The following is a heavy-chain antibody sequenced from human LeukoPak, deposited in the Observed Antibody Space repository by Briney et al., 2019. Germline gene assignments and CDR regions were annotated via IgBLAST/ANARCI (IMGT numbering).Heavy chain of an antibody. CDR1: EFIVRSNY. Sequence: GGSLRLSCVASEFIVRSNYMTSLRQAPGKGLEWVSILHTGGNTYNADSVKGRFTISRDDSKNTVYLQMNSLRAEDTAVYYCARVRITMLRGRDDFYYMDVWGKGTTVIVTS. CDR2: LHTGGNT. J-gene: IGHJ6*03. CDR3: ARVRITMLRGRDDFYYMDV. D-gene: IGHD3-10*01. V-gene: IGHV3-53*01.